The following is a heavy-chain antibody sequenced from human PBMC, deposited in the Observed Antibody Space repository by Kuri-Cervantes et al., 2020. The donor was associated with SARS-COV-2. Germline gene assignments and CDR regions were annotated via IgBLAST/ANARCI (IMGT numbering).Heavy chain of an antibody. CDR1: GFTFSSYG. Sequence: GESLKISCAASGFTFSSYGMHWVRQAPGKGLEWVAVIWYDGSNKYYADSVKGRFTISRDNSKNTLYLQMNSLRAEDTAVYYCAREEYSSSWWGELGPFDYWGPGNPGHRLL. J-gene: IGHJ4*02. D-gene: IGHD6-13*01. CDR2: IWYDGSNK. CDR3: AREEYSSSWWGELGPFDY. V-gene: IGHV3-33*08.